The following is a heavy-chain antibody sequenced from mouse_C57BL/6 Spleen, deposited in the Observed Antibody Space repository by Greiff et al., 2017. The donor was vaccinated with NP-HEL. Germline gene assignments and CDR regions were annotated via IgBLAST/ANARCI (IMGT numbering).Heavy chain of an antibody. J-gene: IGHJ2*01. CDR3: TTTSTVVAPLDY. V-gene: IGHV14-1*01. D-gene: IGHD1-1*01. CDR1: GFNIKDYY. CDR2: IDPEDGDT. Sequence: EVQLQQSGAELVKPGASVKLSCTASGFNIKDYYMHWVKQRPEQGLEWIGRIDPEDGDTEYAPKFQGKATMTADTSSNTAYLQLSSLTSEDTAVYYCTTTSTVVAPLDYWGQGTTLTVSS.